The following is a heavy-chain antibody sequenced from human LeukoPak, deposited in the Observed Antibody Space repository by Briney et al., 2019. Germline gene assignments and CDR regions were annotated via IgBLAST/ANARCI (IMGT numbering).Heavy chain of an antibody. CDR3: ASWQWLVRALDY. D-gene: IGHD6-19*01. CDR1: GFTFSSYG. Sequence: GGSLRLFCAASGFTFSSYGMHWVRQAPGKGLEWVAFIRYDGSNKYYADSVKGRFTISRDNSKNTLYLQMNSLRAEDTAVYYCASWQWLVRALDYWGQGTLVTVSS. V-gene: IGHV3-30*02. J-gene: IGHJ4*02. CDR2: IRYDGSNK.